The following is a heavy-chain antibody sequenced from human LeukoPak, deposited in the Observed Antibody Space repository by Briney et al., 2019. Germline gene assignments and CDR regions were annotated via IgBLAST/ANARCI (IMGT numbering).Heavy chain of an antibody. V-gene: IGHV4-34*08. J-gene: IGHJ4*02. CDR2: IHQSGLT. D-gene: IGHD3-10*01. CDR1: GFTFSNAW. CDR3: AASRWFGEYPEY. Sequence: GSLRLSCAASGFTFSNAWMSWVRQPPGKGLEWIGEIHQSGLTKYNPSLNSRVTISQDTSNNQVSLNLNSVTAADSAVYYCAASRWFGEYPEYWGQGTLVTVSS.